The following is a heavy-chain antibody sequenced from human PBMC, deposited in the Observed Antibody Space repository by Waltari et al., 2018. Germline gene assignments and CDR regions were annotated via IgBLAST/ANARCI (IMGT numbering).Heavy chain of an antibody. Sequence: QVQLVQSGAEVKKPGASVKVSCKASGYTFTSYDINWVRQATGQGLEWMGWMNPNSGNTGYAQKFQGRVTMTRNTSISTAYMELSSLRSEDTAVYYCARGWEPKGAARRIYYYYYYMDVWGKGTTVTVSS. CDR3: ARGWEPKGAARRIYYYYYYMDV. V-gene: IGHV1-8*01. CDR2: MNPNSGNT. D-gene: IGHD6-6*01. J-gene: IGHJ6*03. CDR1: GYTFTSYD.